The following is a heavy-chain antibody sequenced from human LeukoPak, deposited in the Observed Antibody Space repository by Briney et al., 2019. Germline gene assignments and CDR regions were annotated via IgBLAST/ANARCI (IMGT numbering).Heavy chain of an antibody. CDR2: ITSDGTNE. D-gene: IGHD6-19*01. V-gene: IGHV3-30-3*01. CDR3: ARSNGWYLDY. Sequence: PGASLRLSCAASGFTDSTNHMSWVRQTPGKGLEWVAVITSDGTNEYYADAVRGRFTISRDNSKTTLYLHMDSLRVEDTTVYYCARSNGWYLDYWGQGTLVTVSS. J-gene: IGHJ4*02. CDR1: GFTDSTNH.